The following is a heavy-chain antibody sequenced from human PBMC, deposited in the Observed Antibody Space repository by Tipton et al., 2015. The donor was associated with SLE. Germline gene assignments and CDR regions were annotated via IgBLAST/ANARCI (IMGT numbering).Heavy chain of an antibody. CDR3: ARQPYYESPFDY. CDR2: FYGGST. Sequence: TLSLTCTVSGGSIDGHYWSWFRQPPGKGLEWIGYFYGGSTSYNPSLRGRVTISGDTSKNQFSLTLNSVTAADTAVYFCARQPYYESPFDYWGQGTLVTVSS. CDR1: GGSIDGHY. V-gene: IGHV4-59*08. J-gene: IGHJ4*02. D-gene: IGHD3-22*01.